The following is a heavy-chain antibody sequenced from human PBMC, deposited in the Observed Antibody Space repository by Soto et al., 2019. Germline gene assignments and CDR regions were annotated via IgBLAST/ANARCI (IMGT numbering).Heavy chain of an antibody. CDR2: IYPGDSDT. V-gene: IGHV5-51*01. Sequence: GESLKISCKGSGYSFTRYWIGCVRQIPGKGLEWMGIIYPGDSDTRYSPSFQGQVTILADRSISTAYLQWSSLSASDTAMYYCARHGKFSAMTNFFDSWGQGTPVTVSS. CDR3: ARHGKFSAMTNFFDS. CDR1: GYSFTRYW. J-gene: IGHJ4*02. D-gene: IGHD1-1*01.